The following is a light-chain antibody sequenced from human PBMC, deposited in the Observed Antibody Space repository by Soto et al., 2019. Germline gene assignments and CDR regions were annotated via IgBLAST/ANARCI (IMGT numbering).Light chain of an antibody. J-gene: IGKJ1*01. CDR1: QSVSSS. V-gene: IGKV3-15*01. CDR2: GAT. CDR3: QQYNNWWT. Sequence: EILITQCPAMLSVAPVERATLSCMASQSVSSSLAWYQQQPGQAPRLLIYGATTKATGIPARFSGSGSRTEFTLTINRLPYEDFAVYYYQQYNNWWTFGQGTKVDIK.